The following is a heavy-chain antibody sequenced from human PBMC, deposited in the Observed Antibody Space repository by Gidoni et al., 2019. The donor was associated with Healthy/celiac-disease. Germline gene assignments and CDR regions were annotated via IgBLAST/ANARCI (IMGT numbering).Heavy chain of an antibody. CDR3: ARDEWELLNYYYGVDV. CDR1: GGTSSGYT. D-gene: IGHD1-26*01. J-gene: IGHJ6*02. Sequence: QVQLVQSGAEVKKPGSSFKASAKASGGTSSGYTISWVRQAPGQGLEWMGRIIPILGIANYAQKFQGRVTITSDKSTSTAYMELSSLRSEDTAVYYCARDEWELLNYYYGVDVWGQGTTVTVSS. CDR2: IIPILGIA. V-gene: IGHV1-69*08.